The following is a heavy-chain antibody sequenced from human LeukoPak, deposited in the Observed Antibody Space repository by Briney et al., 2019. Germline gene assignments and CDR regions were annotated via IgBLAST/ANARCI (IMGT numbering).Heavy chain of an antibody. Sequence: ASVKVSCKASGYTFTGYYMHWVRQAPGQGLEWMGWINPNSGGTNYAQKFQGRVTMTRNTSISTAYMELSSLRSEDTAVYYCARAGGYCGRISCPYCFDYWGQGSLVAVSS. D-gene: IGHD2-15*01. CDR3: ARAGGYCGRISCPYCFDY. J-gene: IGHJ4*02. CDR1: GYTFTGYY. CDR2: INPNSGGT. V-gene: IGHV1-2*02.